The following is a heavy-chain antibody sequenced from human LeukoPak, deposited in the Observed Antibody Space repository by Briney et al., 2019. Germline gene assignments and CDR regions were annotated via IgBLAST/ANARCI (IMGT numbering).Heavy chain of an antibody. V-gene: IGHV3-48*03. CDR1: GFTFSSYE. CDR2: ISSSGSTI. Sequence: GGSLRLSCAASGFTFSSYEMNWVRQAPGKGLEWVSYISSSGSTIYYADSVKGRFTISRDNAKNSLYLQMNSLRAEDTAVYYCARNWGSSWPYYYYYYYMDVWGKGATVTASS. D-gene: IGHD6-13*01. J-gene: IGHJ6*03. CDR3: ARNWGSSWPYYYYYYYMDV.